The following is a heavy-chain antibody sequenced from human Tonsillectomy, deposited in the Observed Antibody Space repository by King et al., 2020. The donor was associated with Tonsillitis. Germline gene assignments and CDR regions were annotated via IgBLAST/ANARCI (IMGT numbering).Heavy chain of an antibody. V-gene: IGHV3-64D*06. CDR3: LKGGYGSGSYYNSFDY. D-gene: IGHD3-10*01. Sequence: VQLVQSGGGLVQPGGSLRLSCSASGFTFSSYAMHWVRQAPGKGLEYVSAISSNGGRTYYADSVKGRFTISRDNSKNTLYLQMISLRAEDTAVYYCLKGGYGSGSYYNSFDYWGQGTLVTVSS. J-gene: IGHJ4*02. CDR2: ISSNGGRT. CDR1: GFTFSSYA.